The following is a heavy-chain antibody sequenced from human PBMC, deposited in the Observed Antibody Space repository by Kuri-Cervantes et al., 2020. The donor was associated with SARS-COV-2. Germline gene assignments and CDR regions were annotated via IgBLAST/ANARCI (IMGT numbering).Heavy chain of an antibody. D-gene: IGHD5/OR15-5a*01. CDR2: ISGSGGST. V-gene: IGHV3-23*01. CDR3: AKDEVSTIGGALGEYFDY. Sequence: LSLTCAASGFTFSSYAMSWVRQAPGKGLEWVSAISGSGGSTYYADSVKGRFTISRDNSKNTLYLQMNSLRVEDTAVYYCAKDEVSTIGGALGEYFDYRGQGTLVTVSS. J-gene: IGHJ4*02. CDR1: GFTFSSYA.